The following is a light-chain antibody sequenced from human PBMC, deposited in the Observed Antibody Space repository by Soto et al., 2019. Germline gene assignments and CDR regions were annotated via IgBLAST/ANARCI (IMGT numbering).Light chain of an antibody. Sequence: AIRMTQSPSSLSASTGDRVTITCRASQGISSYLAWYQQKPGKAPKLLICAASTLQRGVPSRFSGGGAGTDFTLTISCLQSEDFATYYCQQYYSYPRTFGQGTKVDIK. V-gene: IGKV1-8*01. CDR2: AAS. J-gene: IGKJ1*01. CDR1: QGISSY. CDR3: QQYYSYPRT.